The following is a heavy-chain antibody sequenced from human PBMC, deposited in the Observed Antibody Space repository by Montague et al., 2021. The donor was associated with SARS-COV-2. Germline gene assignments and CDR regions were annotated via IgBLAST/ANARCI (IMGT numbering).Heavy chain of an antibody. J-gene: IGHJ4*02. Sequence: SETLSLTCAVYGGSFSGYYWSWIRQPPEKGLEWIGEINQSGRTNNNPSLKSRVIISVDTSKNQFSLKLSSVTAADTAGYYCARRGGSVWGVTVSAELDYWGQGILVIVSS. CDR2: INQSGRT. CDR1: GGSFSGYY. CDR3: ARRGGSVWGVTVSAELDY. D-gene: IGHD3-10*01. V-gene: IGHV4-34*01.